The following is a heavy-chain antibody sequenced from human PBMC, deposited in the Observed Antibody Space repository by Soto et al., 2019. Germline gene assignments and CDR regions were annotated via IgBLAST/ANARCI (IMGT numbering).Heavy chain of an antibody. CDR3: ARGPTYYYDSSGYYGY. D-gene: IGHD3-22*01. V-gene: IGHV1-69*13. Sequence: SVNVSCNASAGTFSSYAISWVRQAPGQGLEWMGGIIPIFGTANYAQKFQGRVTITADESTSTAYMELSSLRSEDTAVYYCARGPTYYYDSSGYYGYWGQGTLVTVSS. J-gene: IGHJ4*02. CDR2: IIPIFGTA. CDR1: AGTFSSYA.